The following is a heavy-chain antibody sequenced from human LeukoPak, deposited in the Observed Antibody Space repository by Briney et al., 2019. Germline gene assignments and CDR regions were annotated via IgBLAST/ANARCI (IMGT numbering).Heavy chain of an antibody. J-gene: IGHJ4*02. CDR2: IIPIFGTA. CDR1: GCTFSSYA. D-gene: IGHD6-13*01. V-gene: IGHV1-69*06. CDR3: ASLNTGYSSSLEYFDY. Sequence: ASVKVSCKASGCTFSSYAISWVRQAPGQGLEWMGGIIPIFGTANYAQKFQGRVTITADKSTSTAYMELSRLRSDDTAVYYCASLNTGYSSSLEYFDYWGQGTLVTVSS.